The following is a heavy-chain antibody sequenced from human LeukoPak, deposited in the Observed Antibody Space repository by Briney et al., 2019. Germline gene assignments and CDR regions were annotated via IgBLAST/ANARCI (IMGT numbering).Heavy chain of an antibody. CDR3: IRAAAGTRNAFDI. CDR2: ISSSSSYI. V-gene: IGHV3-21*01. J-gene: IGHJ3*02. CDR1: GFTFSSYS. Sequence: GGSLRLSCAASGFTFSSYSMNWVRQAPGKGLEWDSSISSSSSYIYYADSVKGRFTISRDNAKNSLYLQMNSLRAEDTAVYYCIRAAAGTRNAFDIWGQGTMVTVSS. D-gene: IGHD6-19*01.